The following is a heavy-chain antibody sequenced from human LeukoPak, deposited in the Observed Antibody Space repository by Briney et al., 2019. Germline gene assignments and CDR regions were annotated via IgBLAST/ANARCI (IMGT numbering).Heavy chain of an antibody. V-gene: IGHV3-74*01. Sequence: GGSLRLSCAASGFTFSSYWMPWVRQAPGKGLVWVSRINSDGSSTSYADSVKGRFTISRDNAKNTMYLQMNSLRAEDTAVYYCARDLDSYCSGGSCYSDYWGQGTLVTVSS. D-gene: IGHD2-15*01. CDR2: INSDGSST. J-gene: IGHJ4*02. CDR3: ARDLDSYCSGGSCYSDY. CDR1: GFTFSSYW.